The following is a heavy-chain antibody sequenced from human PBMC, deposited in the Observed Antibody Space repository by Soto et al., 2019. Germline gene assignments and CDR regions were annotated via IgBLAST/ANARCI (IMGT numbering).Heavy chain of an antibody. D-gene: IGHD6-6*01. Sequence: QVQLVESGGGVVQPGRSLRLSCAASGFTFNYYGMHWVRQAPGKGLEWVAVIWYDGSNKYYVDSVKGRFTIYRDNSKNTVDLQMSSLRAEDTAVYYCARGVHGSSSFHYGLDVCCQGTTVTDSS. J-gene: IGHJ6*02. CDR2: IWYDGSNK. CDR1: GFTFNYYG. V-gene: IGHV3-33*01. CDR3: ARGVHGSSSFHYGLDV.